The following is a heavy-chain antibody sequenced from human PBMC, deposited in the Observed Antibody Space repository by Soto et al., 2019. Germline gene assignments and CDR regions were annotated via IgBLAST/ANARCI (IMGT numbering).Heavy chain of an antibody. CDR2: INPNSGGT. Sequence: QVQLVQSGAEVKKPGASVKVSCKASGYTFTGYYMHWVRQAPGQGLEWMGWINPNSGGTNYPQKFQGRVTMTRDTSISTACMELSRLRSDDTAVYYCARVSDSSSAGSGGMDVWGQGTTVTVSS. CDR1: GYTFTGYY. CDR3: ARVSDSSSAGSGGMDV. V-gene: IGHV1-2*02. J-gene: IGHJ6*02. D-gene: IGHD6-6*01.